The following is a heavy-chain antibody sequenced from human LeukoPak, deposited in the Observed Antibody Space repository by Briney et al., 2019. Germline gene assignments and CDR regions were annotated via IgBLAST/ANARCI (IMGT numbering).Heavy chain of an antibody. CDR3: ARDLFFDY. CDR2: ISYDGSNT. J-gene: IGHJ4*02. CDR1: GFTFSSYA. Sequence: PGRSLRLSCAASGFTFSSYAMHWGRQAPGKGMEWVAVISYDGSNTYYADSVKGRFTISRDNSKNTLYLQMTSLRAEDTAVYYCARDLFFDYWGQGTLVTVSS. V-gene: IGHV3-30*04.